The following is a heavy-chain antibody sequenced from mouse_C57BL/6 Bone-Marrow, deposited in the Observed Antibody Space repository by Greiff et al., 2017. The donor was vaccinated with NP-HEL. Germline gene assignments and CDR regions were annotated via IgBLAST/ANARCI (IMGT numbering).Heavy chain of an antibody. CDR1: GFNIKDDY. J-gene: IGHJ2*01. D-gene: IGHD1-1*02. V-gene: IGHV14-4*01. CDR2: IDPENGDT. CDR3: TTEVGDY. Sequence: EVQLQQSGAELVRPGASVTLSCTASGFNIKDDYMHWVKQRPEQGLEWIGWIDPENGDTEYASKFQGKATITADTSSNTAYLQLSSLTSEDTAVYYCTTEVGDYWGQGTTLTVSS.